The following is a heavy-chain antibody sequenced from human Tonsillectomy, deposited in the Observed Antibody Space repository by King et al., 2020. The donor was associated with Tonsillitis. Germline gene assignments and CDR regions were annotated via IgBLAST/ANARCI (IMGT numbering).Heavy chain of an antibody. CDR1: GFTFSSYA. J-gene: IGHJ4*02. Sequence: EVQLVESGGGLVQPGGSLRLSCAASGFTFSSYAMSWVRQVPGKGLEWVSAISSSGGSTYYADSVKGRFTISGDNSKNTLYLQMNSLRAEDTAVYYCAKVSWIQLWLSYFDYWGQGTLVTVSS. D-gene: IGHD5-18*01. CDR2: ISSSGGST. V-gene: IGHV3-23*04. CDR3: AKVSWIQLWLSYFDY.